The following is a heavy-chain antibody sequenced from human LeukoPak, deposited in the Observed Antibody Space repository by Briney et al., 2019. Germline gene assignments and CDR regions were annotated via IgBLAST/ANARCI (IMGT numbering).Heavy chain of an antibody. J-gene: IGHJ4*02. CDR3: ARAPLWFGEFRFDC. CDR2: INPNSGGT. D-gene: IGHD3-10*01. CDR1: GYTFTGYY. Sequence: ASVKVSCKASGYTFTGYYMHWVRQAPGQGLEWMGWINPNSGGTNYAQKFQGRVTMTRDTSISTAYMELSRLRSDDTAVYYCARAPLWFGEFRFDCWGQGTLVTVSS. V-gene: IGHV1-2*02.